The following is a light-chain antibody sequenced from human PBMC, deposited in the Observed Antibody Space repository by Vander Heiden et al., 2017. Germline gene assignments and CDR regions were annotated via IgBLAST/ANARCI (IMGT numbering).Light chain of an antibody. CDR1: QGISSY. CDR3: QQLNSFPRT. CDR2: AAS. J-gene: IGKJ1*01. V-gene: IGKV1-9*01. Sequence: DVQLTQSPSFLSASVADRVTITCRASQGISSYLAWYQQKPGKAPKLLIYAASTLQSGVPSRFSGSGSGTEFTLTISSLQPEDFATYYCQQLNSFPRTFGQGTKVEIK.